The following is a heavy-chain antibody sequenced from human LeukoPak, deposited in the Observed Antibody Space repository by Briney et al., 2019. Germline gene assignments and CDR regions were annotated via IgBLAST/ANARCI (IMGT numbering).Heavy chain of an antibody. J-gene: IGHJ6*02. CDR1: GGTFSSYA. CDR3: ARDRYYYDSRPSEVYYYYGMDV. V-gene: IGHV1-69*13. Sequence: SVKVSCKASGGTFSSYAISWVRQAPGQGLEWMGGIIPIFGTANYVQKFQGRVTITADESTSTAYMELSSLRSEDTAVYYCARDRYYYDSRPSEVYYYYGMDVWGQGTKVTVSS. CDR2: IIPIFGTA. D-gene: IGHD3-22*01.